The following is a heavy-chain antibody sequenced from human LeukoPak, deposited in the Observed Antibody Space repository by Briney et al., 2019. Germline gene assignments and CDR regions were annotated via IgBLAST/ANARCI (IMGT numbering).Heavy chain of an antibody. CDR3: ARQNDFRLDY. V-gene: IGHV5-51*01. CDR1: GYTFSSYW. J-gene: IGHJ4*02. Sequence: GESLKTSFKGSGYTFSSYWIGWVRQMPGEGLELMGIIYPGESDTRYSPSLQGQVTISVDTSIGTAYLQGSSLKASDTAIYYCARQNDFRLDYWGQGTLVTVSS. CDR2: IYPGESDT. D-gene: IGHD3-3*01.